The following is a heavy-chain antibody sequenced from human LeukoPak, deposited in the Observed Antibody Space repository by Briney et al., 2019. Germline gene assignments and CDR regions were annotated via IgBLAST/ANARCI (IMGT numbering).Heavy chain of an antibody. CDR3: AKEDLVFPADAFDI. Sequence: GGSLRLSCAASGFTISSYAMNWVRQAPGKGLEWVADISASGNSTFYADSVKGRSTISRDNSKNTLFLQMNSLRTEDTAIYYCAKEDLVFPADAFDIWGQGTMVTVSS. CDR2: ISASGNST. J-gene: IGHJ3*02. CDR1: GFTISSYA. V-gene: IGHV3-23*01. D-gene: IGHD2-15*01.